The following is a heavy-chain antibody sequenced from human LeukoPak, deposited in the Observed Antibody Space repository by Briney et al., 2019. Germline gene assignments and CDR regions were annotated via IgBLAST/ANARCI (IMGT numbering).Heavy chain of an antibody. CDR1: AYTFIDYY. D-gene: IGHD3-16*01. V-gene: IGHV1-2*02. J-gene: IGHJ3*02. Sequence: GASVKVSCKAFAYTFIDYYIHWVRQAPGQGLEWMGWISPNSGTNYAQNFQGRVTMTRDTSITTAYMELNRLRSGDTAVYFCAREALFRLGDLPGTESFDIWGQGTVVTVSS. CDR2: ISPNSGT. CDR3: AREALFRLGDLPGTESFDI.